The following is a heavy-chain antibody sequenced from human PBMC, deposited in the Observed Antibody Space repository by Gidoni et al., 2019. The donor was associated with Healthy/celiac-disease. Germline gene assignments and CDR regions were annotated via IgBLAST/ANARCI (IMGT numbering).Heavy chain of an antibody. V-gene: IGHV3-48*02. J-gene: IGHJ6*02. CDR1: GFTFSSYS. CDR3: AGNVVVPAAIGLGYYYYGMDV. Sequence: EVQLVESGGGLVQPGGSLRLSCADSGFTFSSYSMNWVRHAPGKGLEWVSYISSSSSTIYYADSVKGRFTISRDNAKNSLYLQMNSLRDEDTAVYYCAGNVVVPAAIGLGYYYYGMDVWGQGTTVTVSS. CDR2: ISSSSSTI. D-gene: IGHD2-2*02.